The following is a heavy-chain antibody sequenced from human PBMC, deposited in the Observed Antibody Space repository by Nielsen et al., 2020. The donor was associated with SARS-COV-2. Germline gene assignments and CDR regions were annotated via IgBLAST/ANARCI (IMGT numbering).Heavy chain of an antibody. CDR3: AKDHHDYGDYARTFDY. V-gene: IGHV3-23*01. Sequence: GVLKISCAASGFTFSSYSMNWVRQAPGKGLEWVSAISGSGGSTYYADSVKGRFTISRDNSKNTLYLQMNSLRAEDTAVYYCAKDHHDYGDYARTFDYWGQGTLVTVSS. D-gene: IGHD4-17*01. CDR2: ISGSGGST. CDR1: GFTFSSYS. J-gene: IGHJ4*02.